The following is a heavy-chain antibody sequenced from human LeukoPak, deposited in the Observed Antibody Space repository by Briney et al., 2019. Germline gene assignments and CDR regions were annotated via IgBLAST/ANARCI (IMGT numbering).Heavy chain of an antibody. CDR2: IIPMFGRV. CDR3: ATYITGTTKYFQH. Sequence: SVKVSCKASGGTFINYAISWVRQAPGQGLEWMGGIIPMFGRVNYAQKFQGRVTITTDESTSTAYMELSNLRSEDTALYYCATYITGTTKYFQHWGQGTLVTVSS. J-gene: IGHJ1*01. V-gene: IGHV1-69*05. D-gene: IGHD1-7*01. CDR1: GGTFINYA.